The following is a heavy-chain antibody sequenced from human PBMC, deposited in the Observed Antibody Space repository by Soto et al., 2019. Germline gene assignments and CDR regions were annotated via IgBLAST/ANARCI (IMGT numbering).Heavy chain of an antibody. CDR3: ARDGITGTTGEAFDI. D-gene: IGHD1-7*01. CDR2: IYYSGST. CDR1: GGSISGYY. J-gene: IGHJ3*02. Sequence: SETLSLTCTVSGGSISGYYWSWIRQPPGKGLEWIGYIYYSGSTNYNPSLKSRVTISVDTSKKQFLLRLSSVTAADTAVYYCARDGITGTTGEAFDIWGQGTMVTVSS. V-gene: IGHV4-59*01.